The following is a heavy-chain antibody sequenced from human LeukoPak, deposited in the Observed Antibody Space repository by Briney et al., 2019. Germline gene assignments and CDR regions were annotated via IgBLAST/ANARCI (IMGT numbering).Heavy chain of an antibody. D-gene: IGHD3-22*01. J-gene: IGHJ4*02. CDR3: AREETMIVVVISLDY. CDR2: ISYDGSNK. CDR1: GFTFSSYA. V-gene: IGHV3-30-3*01. Sequence: GGSLRLSCAASGFTFSSYAMHWVRQAPGKGLEWVAVISYDGSNKYYADSVKGRFTISRDNSKSTLYLQMNSLRAEDTAVYYCAREETMIVVVISLDYWGQGTLVTVSS.